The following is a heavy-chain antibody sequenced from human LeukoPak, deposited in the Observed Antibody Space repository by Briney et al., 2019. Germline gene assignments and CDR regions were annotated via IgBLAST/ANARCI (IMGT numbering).Heavy chain of an antibody. J-gene: IGHJ4*02. V-gene: IGHV3-48*01. CDR1: GFTFSNYG. Sequence: GGSLRLSCAASGFTFSNYGMNWVRQAPGKGLEWVSYISTSSSTIYYADSVKGRFTISRDNAKNSLYLQMNSLRAEDTAVYYCARDYYDSSGYYHGGYWGQGTLVTVSS. CDR2: ISTSSSTI. CDR3: ARDYYDSSGYYHGGY. D-gene: IGHD3-22*01.